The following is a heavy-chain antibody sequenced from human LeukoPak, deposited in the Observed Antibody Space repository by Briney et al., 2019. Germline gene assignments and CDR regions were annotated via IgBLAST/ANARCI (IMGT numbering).Heavy chain of an antibody. D-gene: IGHD3-10*01. CDR1: GFTFSSYG. J-gene: IGHJ4*02. Sequence: PGRSLRLSCAASGFTFSSYGMHWVRQAPGKGLEWVAVIRYDGSNKYYADSVKGRFTISRDTSKNTLYLQMNSLRAEDTAVYYCARDSGGGFGELLLEYWGQGTLVTVSS. V-gene: IGHV3-33*01. CDR3: ARDSGGGFGELLLEY. CDR2: IRYDGSNK.